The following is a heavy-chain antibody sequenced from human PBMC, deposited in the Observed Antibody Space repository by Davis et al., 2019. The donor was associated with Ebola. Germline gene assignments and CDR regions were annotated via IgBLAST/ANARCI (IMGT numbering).Heavy chain of an antibody. CDR1: GFTFADYA. CDR2: ISWNSGSI. Sequence: PGGSLRLSCAASGFTFADYAMHWVRQAPGKGLEWVSGISWNSGSIGYADSVKGRFTISRDNAKNSLYLQMNSLRAEDTAVYYCARVRDGMDVWGKGTTVTVSS. V-gene: IGHV3-9*01. CDR3: ARVRDGMDV. J-gene: IGHJ6*04.